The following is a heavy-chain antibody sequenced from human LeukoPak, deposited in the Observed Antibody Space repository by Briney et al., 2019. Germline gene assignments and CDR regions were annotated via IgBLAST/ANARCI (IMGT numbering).Heavy chain of an antibody. Sequence: PGGSLRLSCAASGFIFSSYGMSWVRQAPGKGLEWVSAISGSGGSTYYADSVKGRFTVSRDNSKNTLYLLMNSLRAEDTAVYYCAKLGEDIVVVPAALIDYWGQGTLVTVSS. CDR3: AKLGEDIVVVPAALIDY. CDR2: ISGSGGST. J-gene: IGHJ4*02. V-gene: IGHV3-23*01. CDR1: GFIFSSYG. D-gene: IGHD2-2*01.